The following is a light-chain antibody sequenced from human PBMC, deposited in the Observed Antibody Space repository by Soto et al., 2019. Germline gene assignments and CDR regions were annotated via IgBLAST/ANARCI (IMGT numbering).Light chain of an antibody. Sequence: EIVLTQSPGTLSFPPGERATLSCRASQSVSSSYLAWYQQKPGQAPRLLIYGASSRATGIPDRFSGSGSGIDFTLTISRLEPEDFAVYYCQQYGSSPPITFGQGTRLEIK. V-gene: IGKV3-20*01. CDR3: QQYGSSPPIT. J-gene: IGKJ5*01. CDR1: QSVSSSY. CDR2: GAS.